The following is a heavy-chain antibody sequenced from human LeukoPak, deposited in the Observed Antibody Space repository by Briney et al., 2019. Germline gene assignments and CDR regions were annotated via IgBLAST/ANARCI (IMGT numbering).Heavy chain of an antibody. D-gene: IGHD2-21*02. Sequence: GGSLRLSCAASGFTFSSYAMSWVRQAPGKGLEWVANINEDGSYKFHADSVKGRLTISRDNSKNSLYLQMSSLRADDTAVYYCARDATRGGDNDYWGQGTRVIVSS. CDR3: ARDATRGGDNDY. V-gene: IGHV3-7*01. CDR1: GFTFSSYA. J-gene: IGHJ4*02. CDR2: INEDGSYK.